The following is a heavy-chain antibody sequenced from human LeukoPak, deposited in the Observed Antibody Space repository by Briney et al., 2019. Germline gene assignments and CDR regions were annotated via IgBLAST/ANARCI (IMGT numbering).Heavy chain of an antibody. D-gene: IGHD4-11*01. J-gene: IGHJ5*02. Sequence: SKTLSLTCAVSGGSISSSYWWSWVRQPPGKGLDWIGEVYHTGSTNYNSSLKSRVTISVDKSKNQFSLKLTSVTAADTAVYYCARITVTKGRYNWFDPWGQGTLVTVSS. CDR2: VYHTGST. V-gene: IGHV4-4*02. CDR1: GGSISSSYW. CDR3: ARITVTKGRYNWFDP.